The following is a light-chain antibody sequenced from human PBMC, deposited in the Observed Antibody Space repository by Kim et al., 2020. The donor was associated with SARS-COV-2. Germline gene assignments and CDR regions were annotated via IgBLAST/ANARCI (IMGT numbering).Light chain of an antibody. CDR2: DVT. V-gene: IGLV2-14*03. J-gene: IGLJ2*01. CDR3: SSYTTNSTLV. Sequence: QSALTQPASVSGSPGQSITISCTGASGDLGIYDYVSWYQQFPGAAPKLIIYDVTKRPSGISYRFSGSESANTASLTISGLQADDEALYYCSSYTTNSTLVFGGGTKVTVL. CDR1: SGDLGIYDY.